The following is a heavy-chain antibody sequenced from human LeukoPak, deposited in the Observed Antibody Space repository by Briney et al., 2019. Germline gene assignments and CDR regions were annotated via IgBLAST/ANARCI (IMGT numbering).Heavy chain of an antibody. V-gene: IGHV4-30-2*01. CDR2: IYHSGST. CDR3: ARETGQNDAFDI. CDR1: GGSIGSGGYS. Sequence: SETLSLTCAVAGGSIGSGGYSGSWIRQPPGKGLEWIGDIYHSGSTYYNPSLKSRVTISVDRSKNQFSLKLSSVTAADTAVYYCARETGQNDAFDIWGQGTMVTVSS. J-gene: IGHJ3*02.